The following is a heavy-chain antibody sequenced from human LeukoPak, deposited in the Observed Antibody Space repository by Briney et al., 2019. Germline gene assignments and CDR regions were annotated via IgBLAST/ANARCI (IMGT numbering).Heavy chain of an antibody. J-gene: IGHJ4*02. D-gene: IGHD6-13*01. CDR3: ARDPITITSSAGFDH. Sequence: GGSLRLSCAASGFTFSSFAMNWVRQTPGKGLEWLSYISSSGTTIYYTDSVKGRFTISRDSAKSELHLQMSSLRAEDTAVYYCARDPITITSSAGFDHWGQGTLVTVSS. CDR1: GFTFSSFA. V-gene: IGHV3-48*03. CDR2: ISSSGTTI.